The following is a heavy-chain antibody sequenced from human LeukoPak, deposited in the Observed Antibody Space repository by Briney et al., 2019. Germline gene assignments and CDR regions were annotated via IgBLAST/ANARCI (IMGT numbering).Heavy chain of an antibody. V-gene: IGHV3-21*01. CDR1: GFSFSSYN. J-gene: IGHJ4*02. D-gene: IGHD6-19*01. CDR2: ISSSSSYI. CDR3: ARDRTPDEQWLVVGAPGN. Sequence: GGSLRLSCAASGFSFSSYNMDWVRQAPGKGLEWVSSISSSSSYIYYADSVKGRFTISRDNAKNSLYLQMNSLRAEDTAVYYCARDRTPDEQWLVVGAPGNWGQGTLVTVSS.